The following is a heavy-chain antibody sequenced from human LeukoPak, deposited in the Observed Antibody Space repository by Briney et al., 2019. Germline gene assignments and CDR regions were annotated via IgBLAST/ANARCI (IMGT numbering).Heavy chain of an antibody. Sequence: SETLSLTCTVSGGSISSYYWSWIRQPPGKGLEWIGYIYYSGSTNYNPSLKSRVTISVDTSKNQFSLQLNSVTPEDTAVYYCAREAYNWNDQVDVWGKGTTVTVSS. J-gene: IGHJ6*04. V-gene: IGHV4-59*12. CDR3: AREAYNWNDQVDV. CDR1: GGSISSYY. D-gene: IGHD1-1*01. CDR2: IYYSGST.